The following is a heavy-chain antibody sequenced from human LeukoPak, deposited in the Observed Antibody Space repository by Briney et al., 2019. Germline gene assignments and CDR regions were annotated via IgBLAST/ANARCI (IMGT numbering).Heavy chain of an antibody. D-gene: IGHD3-22*01. J-gene: IGHJ3*02. CDR2: ISSSGSTI. CDR3: ARVCIYDSSGYYEPDDAFDI. Sequence: PGGSLRLSCAASGFTFSDYYMSWIRQAPGKGLEWVSYISSSGSTIYYTDSVKGRFTISRDNAKNSLYLQMNSLRAEDTAVYYCARVCIYDSSGYYEPDDAFDIWGQGTMVTVSS. CDR1: GFTFSDYY. V-gene: IGHV3-11*01.